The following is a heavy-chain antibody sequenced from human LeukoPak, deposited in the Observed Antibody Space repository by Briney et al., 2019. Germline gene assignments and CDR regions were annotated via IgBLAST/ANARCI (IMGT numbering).Heavy chain of an antibody. J-gene: IGHJ4*02. V-gene: IGHV3-48*01. CDR3: ARGRVTVTAQEFDY. CDR1: GFTVSSNY. D-gene: IGHD4-17*01. CDR2: ISSSGNTI. Sequence: PGGSLRLSCAASGFTVSSNYMSWVRQAPGKGLEWVSYISSSGNTIYYADSVKGRFTISRDNSKNTLYLQMDSLRAEDTAVYYCARGRVTVTAQEFDYWGQGTLVTVSS.